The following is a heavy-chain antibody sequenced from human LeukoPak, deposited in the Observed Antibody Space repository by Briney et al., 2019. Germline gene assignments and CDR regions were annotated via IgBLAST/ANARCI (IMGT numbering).Heavy chain of an antibody. CDR1: GYTFTRFG. CDR3: ARGGADYDIWSGHYLGY. J-gene: IGHJ4*02. V-gene: IGHV1-18*01. D-gene: IGHD3-3*01. CDR2: ISVYNGNT. Sequence: ASVKVSFKASGYTFTRFGISWVRQAPGQGREGMGWISVYNGNTNYAQKLQGRVTMTTDTSTSTAYMELRSLRSDDTAVYYCARGGADYDIWSGHYLGYWGQGTLVTVSS.